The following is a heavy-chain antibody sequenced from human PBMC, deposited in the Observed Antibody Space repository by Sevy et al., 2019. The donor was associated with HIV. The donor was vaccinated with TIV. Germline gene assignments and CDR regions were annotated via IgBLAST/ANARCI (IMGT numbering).Heavy chain of an antibody. J-gene: IGHJ6*02. CDR1: GGSISSYY. CDR3: ARDYCGGATGEDDYYGMDV. CDR2: IYYSGST. D-gene: IGHD1-26*01. Sequence: SETLSLTCTVSGGSISSYYWSWIRQPPGKGLEWIGYIYYSGSTNYNPSLKSRVTISVDTSKNQFSLKLSSVTAADTAVYYWARDYCGGATGEDDYYGMDVWGQGTTVTVS. V-gene: IGHV4-59*01.